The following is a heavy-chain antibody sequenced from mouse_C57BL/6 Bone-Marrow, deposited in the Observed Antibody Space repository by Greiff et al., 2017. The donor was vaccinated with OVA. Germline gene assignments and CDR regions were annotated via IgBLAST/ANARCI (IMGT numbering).Heavy chain of an antibody. CDR3: ARLYYYGNYFDY. CDR1: GFTFSSYG. Sequence: EVKLEESGGDLVKPGGSLKLSCAASGFTFSSYGMSWVRQTPDKRLEWVATISSGGSYTYYPDSVKGRFTISRDNAKNTLYLQMSSLKSEDTAMYYCARLYYYGNYFDYWGQGTTLTVSS. D-gene: IGHD1-1*01. V-gene: IGHV5-6*02. CDR2: ISSGGSYT. J-gene: IGHJ2*01.